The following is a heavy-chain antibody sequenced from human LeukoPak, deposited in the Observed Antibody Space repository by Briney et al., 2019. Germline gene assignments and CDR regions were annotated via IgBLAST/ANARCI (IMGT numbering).Heavy chain of an antibody. V-gene: IGHV3-15*01. J-gene: IGHJ4*02. CDR3: TSRKGCSRTSFFKDF. CDR1: GFTFSNYV. CDR2: IKSKTDGGTS. Sequence: GGSLRLSCAASGFTFSNYVMTWVRQAPGKRLEWVGRIKSKTDGGTSDYAAPVRGRFPISRDDSKTTLYLQMNRLKTEDTRVFYCTSRKGCSRTSFFKDFWGQGTLVTVSS. D-gene: IGHD2-2*01.